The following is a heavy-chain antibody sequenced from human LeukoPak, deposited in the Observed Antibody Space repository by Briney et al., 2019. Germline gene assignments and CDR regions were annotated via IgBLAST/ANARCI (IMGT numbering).Heavy chain of an antibody. Sequence: GGSLRLSCAASGXTFSSYSVNWVRQAPGKGLEWVSYISLGGGTIYYAGSVRGRFTISRDDAGNSLYLQMNSLRDEDTAVYYCARILGLTLDYWGQGTLVTVSS. CDR2: ISLGGGTI. J-gene: IGHJ4*02. CDR1: GXTFSSYS. D-gene: IGHD1-14*01. V-gene: IGHV3-48*02. CDR3: ARILGLTLDY.